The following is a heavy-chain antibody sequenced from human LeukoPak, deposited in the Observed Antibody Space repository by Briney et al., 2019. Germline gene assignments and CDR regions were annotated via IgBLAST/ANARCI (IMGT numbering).Heavy chain of an antibody. D-gene: IGHD2/OR15-2a*01. CDR2: IYYSGST. Sequence: RPSETLSLTCTVSGGSISSYYWSWIRQPPGKGPEWIGYIYYSGSTNYNPSLKSRVTISVDTSKNQFSLKLSSVTAADTAVYYCARDQRGIYGAFDIWGQGTMVTVSS. V-gene: IGHV4-59*12. CDR1: GGSISSYY. J-gene: IGHJ3*02. CDR3: ARDQRGIYGAFDI.